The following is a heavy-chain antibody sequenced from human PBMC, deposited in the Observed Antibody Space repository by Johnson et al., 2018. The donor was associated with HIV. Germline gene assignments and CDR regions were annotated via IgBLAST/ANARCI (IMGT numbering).Heavy chain of an antibody. V-gene: IGHV3-33*06. Sequence: QVQLVESGGGVVQPGGSLRLSCAASGFTFSNYGMHWVRPAPAKGLEWVAVIWFDGNNKHYSESVKGRFTISRDNSNNILYLQMNSLRVEDTAVYYCAKVAVATAAGGVALDIWGPGTMVTVS. D-gene: IGHD6-13*01. J-gene: IGHJ3*02. CDR2: IWFDGNNK. CDR1: GFTFSNYG. CDR3: AKVAVATAAGGVALDI.